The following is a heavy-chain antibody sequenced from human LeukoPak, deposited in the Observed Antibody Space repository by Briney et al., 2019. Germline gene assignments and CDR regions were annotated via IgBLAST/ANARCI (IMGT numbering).Heavy chain of an antibody. V-gene: IGHV3-21*01. Sequence: PGGSLRLSCAAPGFTFSSYAMSWVRQAPGKGLEWVSTFSGSFIGTYYADSVKGRFTISRDNAKNSLYLQMNSLRVGDTAVYYCARLGLSTPWGQGTLVTVSS. CDR1: GFTFSSYA. J-gene: IGHJ5*02. CDR3: ARLGLSTP. CDR2: FSGSFIGT. D-gene: IGHD2/OR15-2a*01.